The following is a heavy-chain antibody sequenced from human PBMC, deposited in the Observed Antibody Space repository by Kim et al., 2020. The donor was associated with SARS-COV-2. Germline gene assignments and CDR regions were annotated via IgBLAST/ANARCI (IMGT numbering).Heavy chain of an antibody. J-gene: IGHJ4*02. Sequence: GGSLRLSCAGTGFIFSDAWMSWVRQAPGKGLEWVARIKSKSDGEKRDYAAVVKGRFTISRDDSKNTLYMQMNGRKTEDTAVYYWTFGPAWGEGSLVIVSS. V-gene: IGHV3-15*01. CDR1: GFIFSDAW. CDR3: TFGPA. D-gene: IGHD3-10*01. CDR2: IKSKSDGEKR.